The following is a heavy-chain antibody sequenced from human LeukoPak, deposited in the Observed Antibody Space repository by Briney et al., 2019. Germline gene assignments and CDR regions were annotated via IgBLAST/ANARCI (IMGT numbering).Heavy chain of an antibody. CDR3: TRENYWNLDH. D-gene: IGHD1-1*01. CDR1: GFSFSDFF. CDR2: SRNKENNYAA. V-gene: IGHV3-72*01. Sequence: PGGSLRLSCAVSGFSFSDFFMDWVRQAPGKGLEWIGRSRNKENNYAAEYAASVKGRFTISRDDSKDSLYLQLSSLKTEDTAVYYCTRENYWNLDHWGQGTLVTVSS. J-gene: IGHJ4*02.